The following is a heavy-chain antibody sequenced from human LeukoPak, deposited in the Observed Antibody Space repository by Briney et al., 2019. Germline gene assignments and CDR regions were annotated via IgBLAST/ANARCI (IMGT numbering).Heavy chain of an antibody. V-gene: IGHV1-2*02. Sequence: GASVKVSCKASGYTFTGYYIHWVRQAPGQGLEWMGWINPNSGGTNYAQKFQGRVTMTRDTSISTAYMELSRLRSDDTAVYYCARGLRVRGPFFDYWGQGTLVTVSS. D-gene: IGHD2-8*01. J-gene: IGHJ4*02. CDR2: INPNSGGT. CDR3: ARGLRVRGPFFDY. CDR1: GYTFTGYY.